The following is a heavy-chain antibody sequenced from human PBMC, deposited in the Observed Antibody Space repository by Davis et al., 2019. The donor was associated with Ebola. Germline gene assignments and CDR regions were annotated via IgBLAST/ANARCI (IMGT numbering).Heavy chain of an antibody. CDR2: ISYDGART. J-gene: IGHJ4*02. Sequence: PGGSLRLSCAASGFTFNIYAMHWVRQAPGKGLEWVAAISYDGARTYYPDSVKGRFTISRDNSRNTLYLQMNSLRAEDTAVYYCARDGYDSVFDCWGQGTLVTVSS. D-gene: IGHD5-12*01. CDR1: GFTFNIYA. CDR3: ARDGYDSVFDC. V-gene: IGHV3-30-3*01.